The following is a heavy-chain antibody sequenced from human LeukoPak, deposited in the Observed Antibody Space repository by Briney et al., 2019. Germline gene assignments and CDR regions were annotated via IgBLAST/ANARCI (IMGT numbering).Heavy chain of an antibody. D-gene: IGHD1-26*01. CDR3: ARGRRSGSTFDY. CDR2: IYYSGST. J-gene: IGHJ4*02. V-gene: IGHV4-39*07. Sequence: SETLSLTCTVSGGSISSSSYYWGWIRQPPGKGLEWIGSIYYSGSTYYNPSLKSRVTISVDMSKNQFSLRLSSVTAADTAVYYCARGRRSGSTFDYWGQGTLVTVSS. CDR1: GGSISSSSYY.